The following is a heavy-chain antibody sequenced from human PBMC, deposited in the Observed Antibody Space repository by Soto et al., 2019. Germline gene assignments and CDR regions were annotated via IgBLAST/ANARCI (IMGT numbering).Heavy chain of an antibody. D-gene: IGHD2-15*01. Sequence: SETLSLTCTVSGDSISTYYWSWIRQPPGKGPEWIGYIYYSGSTNYNPSLKSRVTISVDTSKNQFSLKLSSVTAADTAVYYCARGVVAAPNWFDPWGQGTLVTVSS. CDR1: GDSISTYY. CDR3: ARGVVAAPNWFDP. V-gene: IGHV4-59*08. CDR2: IYYSGST. J-gene: IGHJ5*02.